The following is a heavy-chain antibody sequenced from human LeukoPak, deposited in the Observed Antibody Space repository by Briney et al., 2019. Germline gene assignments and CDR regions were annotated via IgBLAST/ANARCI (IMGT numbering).Heavy chain of an antibody. J-gene: IGHJ4*02. D-gene: IGHD3-3*01. CDR2: INHSGST. CDR1: DGSFSGYY. CDR3: ARGLNDSWTGENY. V-gene: IGHV4-34*01. Sequence: SETLSLTCAVYDGSFSGYYWSWIRQPPGKGLEWIGEINHSGSTNYNPSLKSRVTISLDTSKSQFSLKVRYVTAAGTAVYYCARGLNDSWTGENYWGQRTLVTVSS.